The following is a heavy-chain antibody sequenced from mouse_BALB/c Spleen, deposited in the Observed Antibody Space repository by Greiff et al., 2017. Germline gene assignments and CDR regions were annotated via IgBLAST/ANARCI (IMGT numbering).Heavy chain of an antibody. Sequence: EVKLVESGGGLVQPKGSLKLSCAASGFTFNTYAMHWVCQAPGKGLEWVARIRSKSNNYATYYADSVKDRFTISRDDSQSMLYLQMNNLKTEDTAMYYCVREGFHALYAMDYWGQGTSVTVSS. CDR1: GFTFNTYA. J-gene: IGHJ4*01. V-gene: IGHV10-3*03. CDR3: VREGFHALYAMDY. CDR2: IRSKSNNYAT.